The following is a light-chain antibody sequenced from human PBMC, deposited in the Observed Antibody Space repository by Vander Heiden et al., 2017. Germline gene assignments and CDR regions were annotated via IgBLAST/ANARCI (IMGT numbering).Light chain of an antibody. CDR2: KDT. J-gene: IGLJ2*01. V-gene: IGLV3-25*03. Sequence: SSDLTQPPSVSVPPGQTARITCSGDALPKQYAYWYQQKPGQAPLLGIYKDTERPSGIPERFSGSSSGTTVTLTIGGVQAEDEADYYCQSTDSSGASWLFGGGTKLTVL. CDR3: QSTDSSGASWL. CDR1: ALPKQY.